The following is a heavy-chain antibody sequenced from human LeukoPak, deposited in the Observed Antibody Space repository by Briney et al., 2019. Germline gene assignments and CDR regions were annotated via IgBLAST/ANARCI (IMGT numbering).Heavy chain of an antibody. V-gene: IGHV3-23*01. J-gene: IGHJ4*02. D-gene: IGHD6-13*01. CDR3: AKEGDSSSWYED. CDR1: GFTFSSYA. Sequence: GGSLRFSCAASGFTFSSYAMSWVRQAPGKGLEWVSAISGSGGSTYYADSVKGRVTISRDNSKNTLYLQMNSLRAEDTAVYYCAKEGDSSSWYEDWGQGTLVIFSS. CDR2: ISGSGGST.